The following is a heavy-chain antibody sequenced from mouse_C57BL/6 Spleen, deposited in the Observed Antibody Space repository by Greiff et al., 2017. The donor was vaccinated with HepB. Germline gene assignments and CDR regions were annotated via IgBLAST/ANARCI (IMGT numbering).Heavy chain of an antibody. Sequence: QVQLKQSGAELVRPGSSVKLSCKASGYTFTSYWMHWVKQRPIQGLEWIGNIDPSDSETHYNQKFKDKATLTVDKSSSTAYMQLSSLTSEDSAVYYCARGAYFDYWGQGTTLTVSS. CDR2: IDPSDSET. J-gene: IGHJ2*01. CDR1: GYTFTSYW. V-gene: IGHV1-52*01. D-gene: IGHD3-1*01. CDR3: ARGAYFDY.